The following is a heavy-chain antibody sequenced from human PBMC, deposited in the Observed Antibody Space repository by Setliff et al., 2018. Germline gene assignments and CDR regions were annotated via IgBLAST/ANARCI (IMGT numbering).Heavy chain of an antibody. CDR2: IYTSGST. D-gene: IGHD3-22*01. CDR1: GDSISGDY. V-gene: IGHV4-4*08. CDR3: ARLALTGYDSSGYYYALEYYYYMDV. J-gene: IGHJ6*03. Sequence: SETLSLTCTVSGDSISGDYWSWIRQPPGKGLEWIGHIYTSGSTNYNPSLKTRVTISVDTSKNQFSLTLSSVTAADTAVYYCARLALTGYDSSGYYYALEYYYYMDVWGKGTTVTVSS.